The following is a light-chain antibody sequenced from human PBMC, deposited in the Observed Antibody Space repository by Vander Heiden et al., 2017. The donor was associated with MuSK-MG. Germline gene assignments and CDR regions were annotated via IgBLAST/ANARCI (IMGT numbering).Light chain of an antibody. CDR2: GAS. J-gene: IGKJ1*01. Sequence: ETVMTQSPASLSVSPGERAALSCRASQSVSSELAWYQQRPGQAPRLLMSGASTRATAVPARFSGSGSGTEFTLTITSVQSEDSAVYYCQYDQHWPQTFGQGTKVEIK. CDR1: QSVSSE. V-gene: IGKV3-15*01. CDR3: QYDQHWPQT.